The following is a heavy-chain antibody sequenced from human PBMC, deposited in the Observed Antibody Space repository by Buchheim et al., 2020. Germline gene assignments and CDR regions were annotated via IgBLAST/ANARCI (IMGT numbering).Heavy chain of an antibody. J-gene: IGHJ5*02. CDR3: LCLGFESFP. D-gene: IGHD1-26*01. CDR2: INSDGSGT. CDR1: GFTFSPYY. V-gene: IGHV3-74*03. Sequence: VQLVESGGGLVQPGGSLRLSCAASGFTFSPYYMHWVRQPPGKGLVWVSRINSDGSGTTYADSVKGRFTISRDKAKNTLYLQMNSLRVEDTAVYYCLCLGFESFPWGQGTL.